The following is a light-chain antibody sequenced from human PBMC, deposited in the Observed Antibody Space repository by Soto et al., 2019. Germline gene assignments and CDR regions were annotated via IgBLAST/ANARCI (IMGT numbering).Light chain of an antibody. J-gene: IGKJ1*01. CDR1: QSISSW. Sequence: DIQMTQSPSTLSASVGDRVTITCRASQSISSWLAWYQQKPGKALKFLIYQGSNLESGVPSRFSGSGPGTEFTLTISSLQADDLATYYCQQYDSYPWTFGQGTKVEIK. CDR3: QQYDSYPWT. V-gene: IGKV1-5*03. CDR2: QGS.